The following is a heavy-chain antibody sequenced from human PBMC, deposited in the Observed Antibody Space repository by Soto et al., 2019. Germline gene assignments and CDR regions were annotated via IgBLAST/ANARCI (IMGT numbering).Heavy chain of an antibody. CDR3: VIGYMDWFDP. CDR1: GDSTSYYY. Sequence: SETLSLTCTVSGDSTSYYYWSWIRVAPGKGLEWIGSVYHSGSTNYNPSLKSRVTILRDSSKAQFSLKLNSATAADTAVYYCVIGYMDWFDPWGQGTLVTISS. CDR2: VYHSGST. V-gene: IGHV4-59*08. J-gene: IGHJ5*02. D-gene: IGHD2-2*02.